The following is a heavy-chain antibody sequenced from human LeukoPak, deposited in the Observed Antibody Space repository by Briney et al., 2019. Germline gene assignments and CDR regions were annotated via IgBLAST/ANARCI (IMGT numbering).Heavy chain of an antibody. J-gene: IGHJ5*02. V-gene: IGHV4-59*01. CDR1: GGSLSSYY. CDR2: IYYSGST. CDR3: ARVVGITMVRGVTYNWFDP. D-gene: IGHD3-10*01. Sequence: SETLSLTCTVSGGSLSSYYWRWIRQPPGKGLEWIGYIYYSGSTNYNPSLKSRVTISVDTSKNQFSLKLSSVTAADTAVYYCARVVGITMVRGVTYNWFDPWGQGTLVIVSS.